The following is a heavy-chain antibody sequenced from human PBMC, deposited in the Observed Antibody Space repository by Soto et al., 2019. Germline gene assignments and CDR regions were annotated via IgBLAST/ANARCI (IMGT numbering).Heavy chain of an antibody. J-gene: IGHJ4*02. V-gene: IGHV3-33*01. CDR2: IWYDGSNK. D-gene: IGHD4-17*01. CDR1: GYRFTTYG. Sequence: QVQLVESGGGVVQPGTSLRLSCAASGYRFTTYGMHWVGQAPGKGLEWVAVIWYDGSNKFYGDSVRGRFTISRDNAKNTVYLQMNSLRAEDTGVYYCARGDGDFIPLDYWGQGTLVTVSS. CDR3: ARGDGDFIPLDY.